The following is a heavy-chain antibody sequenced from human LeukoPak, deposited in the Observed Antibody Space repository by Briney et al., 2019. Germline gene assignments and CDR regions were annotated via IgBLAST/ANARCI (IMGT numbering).Heavy chain of an antibody. CDR2: IIPIFGTA. J-gene: IGHJ6*02. CDR3: ARDHCSGGSCYSGIYYYYYGMDV. CDR1: GGTFSSYA. Sequence: SVKVSCKASGGTFSSYAISWVRQAPGQGLEWMGGIIPIFGTANYAQKFQGRVTITADESTSTAYMELSSLRSEDMAVYYCARDHCSGGSCYSGIYYYYYGMDVWGQGTTVTVSS. D-gene: IGHD2-15*01. V-gene: IGHV1-69*13.